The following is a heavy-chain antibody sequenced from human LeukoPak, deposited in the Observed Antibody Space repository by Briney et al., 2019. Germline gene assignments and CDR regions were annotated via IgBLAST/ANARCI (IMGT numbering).Heavy chain of an antibody. CDR2: IYYRGST. CDR3: ARITVINTRQFAY. Sequence: SETLSLTCAVSGDSISSGNWWSWVRQPPGKGLAWIGEIYYRGSTNYNASLKSRVTISVDKSKNQFSLKVNSVPAADTAVYYCARITVINTRQFAYWGQGTLVTISS. J-gene: IGHJ4*02. CDR1: GDSISSGNW. D-gene: IGHD4-11*01. V-gene: IGHV4-4*02.